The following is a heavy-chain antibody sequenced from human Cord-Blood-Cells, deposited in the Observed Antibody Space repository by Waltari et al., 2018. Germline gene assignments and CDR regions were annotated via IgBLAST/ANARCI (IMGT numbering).Heavy chain of an antibody. V-gene: IGHV4-39*01. CDR1: GSSISSSSYY. D-gene: IGHD7-27*01. Sequence: QLQLQESGPGLVKPSETLSLTCTVSGSSISSSSYYWGWIRQPPGKGLEWIGSIYYSGSTYYNPSLKSRVTISVDTSKNQFSLKLSSVTAADTAVYYCARLDWGPLAFDIWGQGTMVTVSS. J-gene: IGHJ3*02. CDR2: IYYSGST. CDR3: ARLDWGPLAFDI.